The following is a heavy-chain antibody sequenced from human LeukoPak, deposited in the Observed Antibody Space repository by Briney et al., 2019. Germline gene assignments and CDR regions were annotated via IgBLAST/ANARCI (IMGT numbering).Heavy chain of an antibody. V-gene: IGHV1-24*01. Sequence: ASVKVSCKVSGYTLTELSMHWVRQAPGKGLEWMGGFDPEDGETIYAQKFQGRVTMTEDTSTDTAYMELTSLRSEDTAVYYCATAIVVVVASTAAFDIWGQGTMVTVSS. J-gene: IGHJ3*02. CDR3: ATAIVVVVASTAAFDI. CDR2: FDPEDGET. CDR1: GYTLTELS. D-gene: IGHD2-15*01.